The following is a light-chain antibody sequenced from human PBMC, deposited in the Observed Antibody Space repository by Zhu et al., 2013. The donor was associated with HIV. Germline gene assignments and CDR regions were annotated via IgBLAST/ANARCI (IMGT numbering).Light chain of an antibody. J-gene: IGKJ2*01. Sequence: EIVLTQSPATLSLSPGERATLSCRASQSVSTYLAWYQQKPGQAPRLLIYHASNRATGIPARFSGSGSGTDFTLTISSLEPEDFAVYYCQHRSNWPPYTFGQGTKLEI. V-gene: IGKV3-11*01. CDR3: QHRSNWPPYT. CDR2: HAS. CDR1: QSVSTY.